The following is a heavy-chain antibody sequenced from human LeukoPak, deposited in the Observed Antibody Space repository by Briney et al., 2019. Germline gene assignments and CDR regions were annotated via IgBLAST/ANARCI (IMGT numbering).Heavy chain of an antibody. CDR2: IYYSGST. D-gene: IGHD3-22*01. V-gene: IGHV4-59*01. Sequence: SETLSLTCTVSGGSISSYYWSWIRQPPGKGLEWIGYIYYSGSTNYNPSLKSRVTISVDTSKNQFSLKLSSVTAADTAVYYCARAHRSSYYSYFDYWGQGTLVTVSS. CDR1: GGSISSYY. J-gene: IGHJ4*02. CDR3: ARAHRSSYYSYFDY.